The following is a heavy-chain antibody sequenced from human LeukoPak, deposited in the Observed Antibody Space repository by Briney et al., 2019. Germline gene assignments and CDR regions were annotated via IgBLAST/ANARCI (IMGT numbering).Heavy chain of an antibody. CDR3: ARGTKMAGGIFDY. V-gene: IGHV4-4*02. D-gene: IGHD2-8*01. CDR2: IYHSGST. J-gene: IGHJ4*02. CDR1: GGSISSSNW. Sequence: SGTLSLTCAVSGGSISSSNWWSWVRQPPGKGLEWIGEIYHSGSTNYNPPLKSRVTISVDKSKNQFSLKLSSVTAADTAVYYCARGTKMAGGIFDYWGQGTLVTVSS.